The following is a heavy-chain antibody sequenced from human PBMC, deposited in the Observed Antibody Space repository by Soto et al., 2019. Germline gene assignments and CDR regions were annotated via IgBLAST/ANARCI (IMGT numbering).Heavy chain of an antibody. CDR3: ARDRGPSSGYYPYWFDP. CDR2: IIPIFGTA. V-gene: IGHV1-69*12. D-gene: IGHD3-22*01. Sequence: QVQLVQSGAEVKKPGSSVKVSCKASGGTFSSYAITWVRRAPGQGLEWMGGIIPIFGTANDAQKFQARVTITADESTSTAYMELSSLRSEDTAVYYCARDRGPSSGYYPYWFDPWGQGTLVTVSS. J-gene: IGHJ5*02. CDR1: GGTFSSYA.